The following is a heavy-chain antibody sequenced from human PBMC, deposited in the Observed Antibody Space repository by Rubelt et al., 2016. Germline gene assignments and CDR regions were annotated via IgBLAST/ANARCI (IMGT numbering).Heavy chain of an antibody. V-gene: IGHV4-38-2*02. D-gene: IGHD5-18*01. CDR2: IYQSGST. J-gene: IGHJ3*02. CDR3: ARDEGYSYGLDAFDI. CDR1: GYSISSGYY. Sequence: QVQLQESGPGLVKPSETLSLTCTVSGYSISSGYYWGWIRQPPGKGLEWIGSIYQSGSTYYNPSLKSRVTISVDTSKNQFSLKLNAGTAADTAVYYCARDEGYSYGLDAFDIWGQGTMVTVSS.